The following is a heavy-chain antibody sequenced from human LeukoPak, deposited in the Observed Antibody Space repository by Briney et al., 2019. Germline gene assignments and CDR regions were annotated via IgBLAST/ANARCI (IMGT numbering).Heavy chain of an antibody. CDR1: GYSFTSYY. Sequence: ASVKVSCKASGYSFTSYYMHWVRQAPGPGLEWMGIINPSVGSTSYAQKFQGRVTMTRDTSTSTVYMELSSLGSEDTAVYYCARDEGSSGWAFDYWGQGTLVTVSS. CDR2: INPSVGST. J-gene: IGHJ4*02. D-gene: IGHD6-19*01. V-gene: IGHV1-46*01. CDR3: ARDEGSSGWAFDY.